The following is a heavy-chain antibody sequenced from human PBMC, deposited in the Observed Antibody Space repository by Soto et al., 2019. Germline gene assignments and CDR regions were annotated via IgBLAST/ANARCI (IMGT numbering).Heavy chain of an antibody. D-gene: IGHD5-12*01. V-gene: IGHV1-18*04. Sequence: ASVKVSCKASGYTFTSYGISWVRQAPGQGLEWMGWISAYNGNTNYAQKLQGRVTMTTDTSTSTAYMELRSLRSDDTAVYYCARAYSGYDFNYYYYGMDVWGQGTTVTSP. CDR2: ISAYNGNT. CDR3: ARAYSGYDFNYYYYGMDV. J-gene: IGHJ6*02. CDR1: GYTFTSYG.